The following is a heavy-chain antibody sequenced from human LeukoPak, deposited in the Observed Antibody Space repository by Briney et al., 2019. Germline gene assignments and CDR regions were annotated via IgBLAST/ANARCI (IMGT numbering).Heavy chain of an antibody. CDR3: ARHGSTTGTTGYYYFDY. D-gene: IGHD1-1*01. CDR2: IIPIFGTA. CDR1: GGTFSSYA. Sequence: SVKVSCKASGGTFSSYAISWVRQAPGQGLEWMGGIIPIFGTANYAQKFQGRVTITADESTSTAYMELSSLRFEDTAVYYCARHGSTTGTTGYYYFDYWGQGTLVTVSS. V-gene: IGHV1-69*13. J-gene: IGHJ4*02.